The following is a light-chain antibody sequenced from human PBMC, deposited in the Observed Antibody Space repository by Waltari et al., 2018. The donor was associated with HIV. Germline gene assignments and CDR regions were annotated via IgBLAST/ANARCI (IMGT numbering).Light chain of an antibody. J-gene: IGKJ1*01. Sequence: VMTQSPAPLSVSPGEAAPLSCRASHGVATNLAWYQQKPGQAPRLLIYAASTRATGVPSRFSGSGSGTEFTLTITSLQSEDVAVYYCQQYNNSPPWSFGQGTKVEI. CDR2: AAS. V-gene: IGKV3-15*01. CDR1: HGVATN. CDR3: QQYNNSPPWS.